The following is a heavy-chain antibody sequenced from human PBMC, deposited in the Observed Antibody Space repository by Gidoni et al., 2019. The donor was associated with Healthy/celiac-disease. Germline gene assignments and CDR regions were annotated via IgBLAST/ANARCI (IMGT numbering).Heavy chain of an antibody. D-gene: IGHD6-13*01. CDR1: GGSFSGYY. V-gene: IGHV4-34*01. Sequence: QVQLQQWGAGLLKPSETLSLTCAVYGGSFSGYYWSWIRQPPGKGLGWIGEINHSGSTNYNPSLKSRVTISVDTSKNQFSLKLSSVTAADTAVYYCARGGIAAAASFDYWGQGTLVTVSS. CDR2: INHSGST. J-gene: IGHJ4*02. CDR3: ARGGIAAAASFDY.